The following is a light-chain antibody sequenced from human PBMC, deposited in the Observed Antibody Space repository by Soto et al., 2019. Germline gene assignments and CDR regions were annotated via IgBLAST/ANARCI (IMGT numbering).Light chain of an antibody. CDR3: CSYATTTL. CDR1: SSDVGSYDL. V-gene: IGLV2-23*02. CDR2: EVS. J-gene: IGLJ2*01. Sequence: QSALTQPASVSGSPGQSITISCTGTSSDVGSYDLVSWYQQHPGNAPKLMIYEVSKRPSGVSDRFSGSKSGNTASLTISGLQVDDEADYYCCSYATTTLFGGGTKLTVL.